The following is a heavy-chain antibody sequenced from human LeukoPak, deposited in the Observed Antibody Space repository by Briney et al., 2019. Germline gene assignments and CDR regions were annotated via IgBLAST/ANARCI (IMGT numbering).Heavy chain of an antibody. CDR3: AGTYCTNGVCAYYYYGMDV. V-gene: IGHV3-74*01. CDR2: INSDGSST. J-gene: IGHJ6*02. D-gene: IGHD2-8*01. CDR1: GFTFSGYW. Sequence: GGSLRLSCAASGFTFSGYWMHWVRQAPGKGLVWVSRINSDGSSTSYADSVKGRFTISRDNAKNTLYLQMNSLRAEDTAVYYCAGTYCTNGVCAYYYYGMDVWGQGTTVTVSS.